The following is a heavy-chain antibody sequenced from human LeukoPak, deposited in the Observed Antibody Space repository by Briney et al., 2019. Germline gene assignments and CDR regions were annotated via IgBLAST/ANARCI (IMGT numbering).Heavy chain of an antibody. Sequence: PSETLSLTCTVSGGSISSYHWSWIRQPAGKGLEWIGRIYTSGSTNYNPSLKSRVTMSVDTSKNQFSLKLSSVTAADTAVYYRARDRGVRGGSYGTWFDPWGQGTLVTVSS. CDR3: ARDRGVRGGSYGTWFDP. CDR2: IYTSGST. D-gene: IGHD1-26*01. V-gene: IGHV4-4*07. CDR1: GGSISSYH. J-gene: IGHJ5*02.